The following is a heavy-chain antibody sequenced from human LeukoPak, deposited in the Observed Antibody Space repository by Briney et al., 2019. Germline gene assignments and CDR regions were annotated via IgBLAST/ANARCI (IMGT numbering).Heavy chain of an antibody. CDR2: ISSSGSTI. Sequence: GGSLRLSCAASGFTFSSYEMNWVRQAPGKGLEWVSYISSSGSTIYYADSVKGRFTISRDNSKNTVSLQTNSLRSEDTAIYYCGSVIDYWGQGTLVTVTS. CDR3: GSVIDY. CDR1: GFTFSSYE. J-gene: IGHJ4*02. V-gene: IGHV3-48*03.